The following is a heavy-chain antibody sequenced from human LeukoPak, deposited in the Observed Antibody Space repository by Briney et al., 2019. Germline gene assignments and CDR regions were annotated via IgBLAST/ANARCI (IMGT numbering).Heavy chain of an antibody. V-gene: IGHV1-69*04. J-gene: IGHJ4*02. CDR2: IIPILGIA. CDR3: ARDTVGATGGDFDY. D-gene: IGHD1-26*01. Sequence: ASVKVSCKASGGTFSSYTISWVRQAPGQGLEWMGRIIPILGIANYAQKFQGGVTITADKSTSTAYMELSSLRSEDTAVYYCARDTVGATGGDFDYWGQGTLVTVSS. CDR1: GGTFSSYT.